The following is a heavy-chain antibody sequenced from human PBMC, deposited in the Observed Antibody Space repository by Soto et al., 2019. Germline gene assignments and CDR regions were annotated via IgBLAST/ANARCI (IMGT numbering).Heavy chain of an antibody. Sequence: QVQLVQSGAEVKKPGSSVKVSCKASGGTFSSYAISWVRQAPGQGLEWMGGIIPIFGTANYAQKFQGRVTITADESTSTAYRELSSLRSEDTAVYYCARNPTYSTGYYYYGMDVWGQGTTVTVSS. CDR2: IIPIFGTA. CDR1: GGTFSSYA. V-gene: IGHV1-69*01. J-gene: IGHJ6*02. D-gene: IGHD4-4*01. CDR3: ARNPTYSTGYYYYGMDV.